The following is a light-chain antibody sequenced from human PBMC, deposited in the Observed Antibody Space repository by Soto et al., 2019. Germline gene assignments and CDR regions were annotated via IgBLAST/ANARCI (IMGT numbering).Light chain of an antibody. Sequence: EILLTQSPATLSLSPGERATLSCRASQSVYNNYLAWHQQKPGQAPRLLIYGTPSRAIGIPDRFSGSGSGTDFTLTISRLEPEDFAVYCCQQYGSSRRTFGQGTKV. J-gene: IGKJ1*01. CDR1: QSVYNNY. V-gene: IGKV3-20*01. CDR3: QQYGSSRRT. CDR2: GTP.